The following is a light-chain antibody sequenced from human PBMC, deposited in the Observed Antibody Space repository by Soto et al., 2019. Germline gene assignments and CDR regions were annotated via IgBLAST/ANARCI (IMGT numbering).Light chain of an antibody. CDR2: DDS. CDR3: QVWDSSSDLGV. V-gene: IGLV3-21*02. Sequence: SYELTQPPSVSVAPGQTARITCGGTNIGSKSVHWYQQKPGQAPVLVVYDDSDRPSGIPERFSGSNSGNTATLTISRVEAGDEADYYCQVWDSSSDLGVFGGGTQLTVL. J-gene: IGLJ2*01. CDR1: NIGSKS.